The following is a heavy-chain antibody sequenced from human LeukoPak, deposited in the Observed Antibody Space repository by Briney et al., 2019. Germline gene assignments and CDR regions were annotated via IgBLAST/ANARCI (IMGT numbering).Heavy chain of an antibody. J-gene: IGHJ4*02. CDR2: ISYDGSNK. D-gene: IGHD3-10*01. V-gene: IGHV3-30-3*01. Sequence: GGSLRLSCAASGFTFSSYAMHWVRQAPGKGLEWVAVISYDGSNKYYADSVKGRFTISRDNSKNTPYLQMNSLRAEDTAVYYCARSGSPTGYYFDYWGQGTLVTVSS. CDR3: ARSGSPTGYYFDY. CDR1: GFTFSSYA.